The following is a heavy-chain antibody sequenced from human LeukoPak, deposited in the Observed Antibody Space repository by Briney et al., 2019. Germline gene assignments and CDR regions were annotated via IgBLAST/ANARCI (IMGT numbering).Heavy chain of an antibody. Sequence: PGGSLRLSCAASRFTCSSYAMSLVRHAPGKGLEWVSAISGMGGITYYADSVNGRFTISIDNSKNTLYLQMNSLRADDTAVYSCAKEGYGSTWNADFDYWGPGTLVIVSS. CDR2: ISGMGGIT. CDR1: RFTCSSYA. J-gene: IGHJ4*02. V-gene: IGHV3-23*01. CDR3: AKEGYGSTWNADFDY. D-gene: IGHD6-13*01.